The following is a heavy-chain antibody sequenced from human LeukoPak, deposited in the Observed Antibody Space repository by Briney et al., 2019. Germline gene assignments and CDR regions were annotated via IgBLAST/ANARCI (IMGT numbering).Heavy chain of an antibody. D-gene: IGHD3-9*01. CDR1: GGTFSIYA. V-gene: IGHV1-69*06. CDR2: IIPIFGTA. CDR3: AREYYDILTGYYNPGY. Sequence: SVKVSCKASGGTFSIYAISWVRQAPGQGLEWMGGIIPIFGTANYAQKFQGRVTITADKSTSTAYMELSSLRSEDTAVYYCAREYYDILTGYYNPGYWGQGTLVTVSS. J-gene: IGHJ4*02.